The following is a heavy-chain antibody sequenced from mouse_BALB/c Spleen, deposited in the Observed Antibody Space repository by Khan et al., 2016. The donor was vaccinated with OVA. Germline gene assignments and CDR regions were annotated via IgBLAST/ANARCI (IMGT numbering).Heavy chain of an antibody. J-gene: IGHJ3*01. CDR1: GFSLTSYD. CDR3: VSALYGYSWFAY. D-gene: IGHD2-2*01. Sequence: QVQLKESGPGLVAPSQSLSIACTVSGFSLTSYDISWIRQPPGKGLEWLGIIWTAGGTNYNSAFMSRLSISKDNSKSQVFLKMNSLQTDDTAIYYCVSALYGYSWFAYWGQGTLVTVSA. V-gene: IGHV2-9-2*01. CDR2: IWTAGGT.